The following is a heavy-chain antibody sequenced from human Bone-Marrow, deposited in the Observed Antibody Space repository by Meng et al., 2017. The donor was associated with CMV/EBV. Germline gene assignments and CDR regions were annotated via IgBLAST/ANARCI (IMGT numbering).Heavy chain of an antibody. V-gene: IGHV3-7*01. CDR3: ARDLYSGTPSLNY. CDR1: GFTFSSFW. CDR2: IKEDGSEK. D-gene: IGHD1-26*01. J-gene: IGHJ4*02. Sequence: ADSGFTFSSFWMTWVRQAPGKGLEWVANIKEDGSEKHYVDSVKGRFTISRDNAKNSLYLQMKSLRAEDTAVYYCARDLYSGTPSLNYWGQGTLVTVSS.